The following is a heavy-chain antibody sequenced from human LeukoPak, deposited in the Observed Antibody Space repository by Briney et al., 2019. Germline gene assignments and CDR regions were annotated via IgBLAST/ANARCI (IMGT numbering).Heavy chain of an antibody. CDR1: GYTFTSYG. Sequence: ASVKVSCKASGYTFTSYGISWVRQAPGQGLEWMGWISAYNGNTNYAQKLQGRVTMTTDTSTSTAYMELRSLRSDDTAVYYCARDIITMVRGVMGYWGQGTLVTVSS. V-gene: IGHV1-18*01. CDR2: ISAYNGNT. D-gene: IGHD3-10*01. J-gene: IGHJ4*02. CDR3: ARDIITMVRGVMGY.